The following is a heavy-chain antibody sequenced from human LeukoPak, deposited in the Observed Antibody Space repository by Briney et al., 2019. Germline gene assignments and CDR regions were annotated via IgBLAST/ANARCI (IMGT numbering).Heavy chain of an antibody. D-gene: IGHD5-18*01. J-gene: IGHJ1*01. CDR2: ISGSGGST. CDR1: GFTFSSYA. Sequence: GGSLRRSCAASGFTFSSYAMSWVRQAPGKGLEWVSAISGSGGSTYYADSVKGRFTISRDNSKNTLYLQMNSLRAEDTAVYYCAKWGYSYGITLGPEYFQHWGQGTLVTVSS. V-gene: IGHV3-23*01. CDR3: AKWGYSYGITLGPEYFQH.